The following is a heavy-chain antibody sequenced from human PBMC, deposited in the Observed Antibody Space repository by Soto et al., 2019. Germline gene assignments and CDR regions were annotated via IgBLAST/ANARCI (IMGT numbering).Heavy chain of an antibody. D-gene: IGHD6-13*01. CDR3: ARTSAAGKYYYGMDV. Sequence: GESLKISCKGSGYSLTSYWIGWVRQMLGKGLEWMGIIYPGDSDTRYSPSFQGQVTISADKSISTAYLQWSSLKASDTAMYYCARTSAAGKYYYGMDVWGQGTTVTVSS. CDR2: IYPGDSDT. CDR1: GYSLTSYW. J-gene: IGHJ6*02. V-gene: IGHV5-51*01.